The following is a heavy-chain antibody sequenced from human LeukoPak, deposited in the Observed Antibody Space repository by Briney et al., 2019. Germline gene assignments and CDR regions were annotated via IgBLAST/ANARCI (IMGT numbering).Heavy chain of an antibody. V-gene: IGHV4-4*02. CDR2: IYHSGST. CDR3: ARGGYCSSTSCYVFDS. CDR1: GGSIISSNW. Sequence: SETLSLTCGVSGGSIISSNWWSWVRQPPGKGLEWIGEIYHSGSTNYNPSLKSRVTISVDKSKSQSSLELTSVTAADTALYYCARGGYCSSTSCYVFDSWGQGTLVTVSS. D-gene: IGHD2-2*01. J-gene: IGHJ4*02.